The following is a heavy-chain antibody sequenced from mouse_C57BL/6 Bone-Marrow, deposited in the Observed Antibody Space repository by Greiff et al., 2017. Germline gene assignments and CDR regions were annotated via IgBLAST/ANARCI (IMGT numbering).Heavy chain of an antibody. CDR2: IWGGGST. Sequence: QVQLKESGPGLVAPSQSLSITCTVSGFSLTSYGVDWVRQPPGQGLEWLGVIWGGGSTNYNSAPMSRLSISKANSTSHVFLKMNSLQTADTAMYYCAEQGGSSSPFAYWGQGALVTVSA. CDR3: AEQGGSSSPFAY. CDR1: GFSLTSYG. V-gene: IGHV2-9*01. J-gene: IGHJ3*01. D-gene: IGHD1-1*01.